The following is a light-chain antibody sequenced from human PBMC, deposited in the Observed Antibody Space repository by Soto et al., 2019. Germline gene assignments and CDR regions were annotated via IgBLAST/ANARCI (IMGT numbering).Light chain of an antibody. Sequence: QSALTQPASVSGSPGQSITISCTGTSSDVGGYNYVSWYQQHPGKAPKLMSYEVSNRPSGVSNRFSGSKSGNTASLTVSGLQAEDEADYYCSSYTSSSTWVFGGGTKLTVL. CDR1: SSDVGGYNY. CDR3: SSYTSSSTWV. V-gene: IGLV2-14*01. CDR2: EVS. J-gene: IGLJ3*02.